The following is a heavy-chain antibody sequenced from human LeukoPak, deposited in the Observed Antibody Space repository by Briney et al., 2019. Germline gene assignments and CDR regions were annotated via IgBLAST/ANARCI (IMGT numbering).Heavy chain of an antibody. V-gene: IGHV4-59*01. CDR1: GGSISSYY. Sequence: SETLSLTCTVSGGSISSYYWSWIRQPPGKGLEWIGYIYYNGSTNYNPSLKSRVTISEDTSKNQFSLKLSSVTAADTAVYYCARGGIAAAGKGFDYWGQGTLVTVSS. CDR2: IYYNGST. CDR3: ARGGIAAAGKGFDY. D-gene: IGHD6-13*01. J-gene: IGHJ4*02.